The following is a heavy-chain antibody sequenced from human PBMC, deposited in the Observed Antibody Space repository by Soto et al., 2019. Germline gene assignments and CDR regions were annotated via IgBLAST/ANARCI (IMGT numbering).Heavy chain of an antibody. Sequence: SDTLSLTCAVSNGAVSSGGYFCSWIRQPPGKGLEWIGYIYHSGNTYYNPSLKSRVTISVDTSKNQFSLKLSSVTAADTAVHFCARRHGLDIDAYYWGQGILVPVS. D-gene: IGHD3-10*01. CDR2: IYHSGNT. CDR1: NGAVSSGGYF. J-gene: IGHJ4*02. CDR3: ARRHGLDIDAYY. V-gene: IGHV4-30-2*03.